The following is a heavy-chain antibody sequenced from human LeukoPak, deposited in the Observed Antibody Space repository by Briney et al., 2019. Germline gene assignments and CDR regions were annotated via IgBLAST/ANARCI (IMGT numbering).Heavy chain of an antibody. V-gene: IGHV3-23*01. Sequence: GGSLRLSCAASGFTFSTYAMSWVRQAPGKGLEWVSGISISGGSTYYADSMKGRFTISRDNSKNTLYLQMNSLRAEDTAVYYCADYGSGSYVFDYWGQGTLVTVSS. CDR1: GFTFSTYA. CDR2: ISISGGST. D-gene: IGHD3-10*01. J-gene: IGHJ4*02. CDR3: ADYGSGSYVFDY.